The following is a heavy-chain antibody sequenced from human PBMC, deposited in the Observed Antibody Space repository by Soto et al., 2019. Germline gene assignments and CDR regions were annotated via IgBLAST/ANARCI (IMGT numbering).Heavy chain of an antibody. J-gene: IGHJ4*02. V-gene: IGHV1-69*01. CDR1: GGTFSSYA. CDR2: IIPIFGTA. CDR3: ARDKRTLRWRLGSYYNPTFSFDY. D-gene: IGHD3-10*01. Sequence: QVQLVQSGAEVKKPGSSVKVSCKASGGTFSSYAISWVRQAPGQGLEWMGGIIPIFGTANYAQKFQGRVTITADESTSTAYMELSSLRSEDTAVYYCARDKRTLRWRLGSYYNPTFSFDYWGQGTLVTVSS.